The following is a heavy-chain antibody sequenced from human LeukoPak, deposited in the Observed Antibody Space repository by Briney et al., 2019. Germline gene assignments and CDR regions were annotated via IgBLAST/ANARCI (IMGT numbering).Heavy chain of an antibody. Sequence: PGGSLRLSCAASGFTFSSYAMSWVRQAPGKGLEWVSVISGSGGTTYHADSVKGRFTISRDNSKNTLYLQMNSLRAEDTAVYYCAKRTNEVLRYFDSWGQGTLVTVSS. V-gene: IGHV3-23*01. CDR2: ISGSGGTT. CDR3: AKRTNEVLRYFDS. D-gene: IGHD3-3*01. CDR1: GFTFSSYA. J-gene: IGHJ4*02.